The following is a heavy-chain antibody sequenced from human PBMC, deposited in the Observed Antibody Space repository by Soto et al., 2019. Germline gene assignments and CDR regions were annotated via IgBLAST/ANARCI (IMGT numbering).Heavy chain of an antibody. CDR1: GFTFSSYW. V-gene: IGHV3-74*01. D-gene: IGHD4-17*01. CDR3: VRAEGERYEGDGDLGRH. J-gene: IGHJ4*02. CDR2: IKSDGSGP. Sequence: EVQLVESGGGLVQPGESLTLSCAASGFTFSSYWMHWVRQAPGKGLVWVSRIKSDGSGPYYADSVKGRLTISRANAKNELCLQIHSLCVDDTAVSCWVRAEGERYEGDGDLGRHWGKRSLV.